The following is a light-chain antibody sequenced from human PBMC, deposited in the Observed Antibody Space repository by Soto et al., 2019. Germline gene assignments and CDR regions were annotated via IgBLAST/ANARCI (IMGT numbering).Light chain of an antibody. Sequence: QSVLTQPASVSGSPGQSITISRTGTSTDVGHYNLVSWYQQLPGKAPKVMIYEGTKRPSGVSNRFSGSKSGNTASLTISGLQAEDEADYFCCSYAGSSTLVFGGGTKVTVL. CDR2: EGT. CDR3: CSYAGSSTLV. J-gene: IGLJ3*02. CDR1: STDVGHYNL. V-gene: IGLV2-23*01.